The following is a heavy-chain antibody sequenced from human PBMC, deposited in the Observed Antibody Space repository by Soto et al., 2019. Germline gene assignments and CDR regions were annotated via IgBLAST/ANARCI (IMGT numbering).Heavy chain of an antibody. D-gene: IGHD1-26*01. CDR2: IYYDGST. CDR3: AKTPSGWYDS. CDR1: GASISSSSFY. Sequence: PSETLSLTCTVSGASISSSSFYWGWIRQPPGKGLESIANIYYDGSTYYNPSLKSRVTIVADTSTNRFFLNLKSVTATDTAVYYCAKTPSGWYDSWGQGTLVTVSS. V-gene: IGHV4-39*01. J-gene: IGHJ5*01.